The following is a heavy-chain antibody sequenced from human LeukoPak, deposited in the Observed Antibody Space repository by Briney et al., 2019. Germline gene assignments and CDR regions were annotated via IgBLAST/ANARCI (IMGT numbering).Heavy chain of an antibody. D-gene: IGHD6-19*01. CDR2: IYSGGTT. J-gene: IGHJ3*02. V-gene: IGHV3-66*01. CDR3: ARYDSYSSGLHDAFDI. Sequence: GGSLRLSCAASGFTVSSNYMGWVRQAPGKGLGLVSVIYSGGTTYNADSVKGRFTISRDNSKNTLYLQMNSLRAKDTAVYYCARYDSYSSGLHDAFDIWGQGTMVTVSS. CDR1: GFTVSSNY.